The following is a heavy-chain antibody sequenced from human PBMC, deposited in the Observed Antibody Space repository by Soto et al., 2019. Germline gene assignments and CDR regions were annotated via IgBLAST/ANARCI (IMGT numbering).Heavy chain of an antibody. D-gene: IGHD4-17*01. J-gene: IGHJ5*02. CDR1: GDSISSGGYS. CDR3: ARFYGDYSNWCDP. V-gene: IGHV4-30-2*01. Sequence: QLQLQESGSGLVKPSQTLSLTCAVSGDSISSGGYSWSWIRQPPGKGLEWIGYIYHSGSTYYSPSLKSRVTISIDRSKNQFSLKLSSVTAADTAVYYCARFYGDYSNWCDPWGQGTLVTVSS. CDR2: IYHSGST.